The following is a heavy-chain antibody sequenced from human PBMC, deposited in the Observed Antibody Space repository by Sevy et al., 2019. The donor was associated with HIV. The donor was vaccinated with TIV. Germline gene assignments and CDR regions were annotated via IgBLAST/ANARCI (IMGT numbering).Heavy chain of an antibody. CDR2: IYFTGNT. D-gene: IGHD1-1*01. CDR3: ARDSTTRPRVLDY. J-gene: IGHJ4*02. CDR1: GGSISSYF. V-gene: IGHV4-59*01. Sequence: PSDTLSLTCSVSGGSISSYFWTWVRKSPGKGLQPIGPIYFTGNTDYSPSLKSRVTLSLDTSKSQFSLTLKSVTAADTAIYFCARDSTTRPRVLDYWGQGTLVTVSS.